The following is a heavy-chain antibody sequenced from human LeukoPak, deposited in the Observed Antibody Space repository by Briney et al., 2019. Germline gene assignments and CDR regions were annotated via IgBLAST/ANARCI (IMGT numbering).Heavy chain of an antibody. Sequence: SVKVSCKASGYTFTGYYMHWVRQAPGQGLEWMGWIIPILGIANYAQKFQGRVTITADKSTSTAYMELSSLRSEDTAVYYCARALMRVAGLYYFDYWGQGTLVTVSS. CDR3: ARALMRVAGLYYFDY. J-gene: IGHJ4*02. CDR2: IIPILGIA. CDR1: GYTFTGYY. D-gene: IGHD6-19*01. V-gene: IGHV1-69*10.